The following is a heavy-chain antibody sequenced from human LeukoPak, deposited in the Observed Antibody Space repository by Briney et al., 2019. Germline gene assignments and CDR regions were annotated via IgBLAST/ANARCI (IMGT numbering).Heavy chain of an antibody. CDR2: IKQDGSEK. Sequence: PGGSLRLSCAASGFTFSSYWMSWVRQAPGKGLEWVANIKQDGSEKDYVDSVKGRLTISRDNAKNSLYLQMNSPRAEDTAVYYCARMLGAYSAGAFDIWGQGTMVTVSS. D-gene: IGHD3-16*01. J-gene: IGHJ3*02. CDR1: GFTFSSYW. V-gene: IGHV3-7*01. CDR3: ARMLGAYSAGAFDI.